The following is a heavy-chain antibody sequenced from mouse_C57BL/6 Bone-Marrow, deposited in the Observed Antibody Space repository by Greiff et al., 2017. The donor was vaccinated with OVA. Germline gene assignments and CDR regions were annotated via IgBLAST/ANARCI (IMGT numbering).Heavy chain of an antibody. CDR3: ARRPLPYFDY. V-gene: IGHV5-6*01. CDR1: GFTFSSYG. CDR2: ISSGGSYT. Sequence: EVQLVESGGDLVKPGGSLKLSCAASGFTFSSYGMSWVRQTPDKRLEWVATISSGGSYTYYPDSVKGRFTISRDNAKNTLYLQMSSLKSEDTAMYYCARRPLPYFDYWGQGTTLTVSS. J-gene: IGHJ2*01.